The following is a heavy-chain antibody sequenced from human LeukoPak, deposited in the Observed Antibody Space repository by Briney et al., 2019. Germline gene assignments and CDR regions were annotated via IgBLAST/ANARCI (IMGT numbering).Heavy chain of an antibody. CDR2: IYYSGST. J-gene: IGHJ4*02. CDR3: ARGPITMVRGVPPYFDY. V-gene: IGHV4-59*01. CDR1: GASISSYY. Sequence: SETLSLTCTVSGASISSYYWSWIRQPPGKGLEWIGYIYYSGSTNYNPSLKSRVTISVDTSKNQFSLKLSSVTAADTAAYYCARGPITMVRGVPPYFDYWGQGTLVTVSS. D-gene: IGHD3-10*01.